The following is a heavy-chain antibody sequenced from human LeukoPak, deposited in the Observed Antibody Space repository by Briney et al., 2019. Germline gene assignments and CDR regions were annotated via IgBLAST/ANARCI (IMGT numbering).Heavy chain of an antibody. CDR1: GGSISSYY. CDR3: ASLTKTYYYGSGAKQGAFDI. CDR2: IYYSGST. J-gene: IGHJ3*02. D-gene: IGHD3-10*01. V-gene: IGHV4-59*12. Sequence: SETLSLTCTVSGGSISSYYWSWIRQPPGKGLEWIGYIYYSGSTNYNPSLKSRVTISVDTSKNQFSLKLSSVTAADTAVYYCASLTKTYYYGSGAKQGAFDIWGQGTMVTVSS.